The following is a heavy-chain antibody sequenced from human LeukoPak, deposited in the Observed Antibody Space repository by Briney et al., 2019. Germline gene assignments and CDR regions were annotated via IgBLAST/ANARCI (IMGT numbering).Heavy chain of an antibody. J-gene: IGHJ3*02. CDR2: ISYDGSNK. D-gene: IGHD6-19*01. Sequence: GGSLRLSCAASGFTFSSYGMHWVRQAPGKGLEWVAVISYDGSNKYYADSVKGRFTISRDNSKNTLYLQMNSLRAEDTAVYYCAKDPQWLVELDAFDIWGQGTMVTVSS. V-gene: IGHV3-30*18. CDR3: AKDPQWLVELDAFDI. CDR1: GFTFSSYG.